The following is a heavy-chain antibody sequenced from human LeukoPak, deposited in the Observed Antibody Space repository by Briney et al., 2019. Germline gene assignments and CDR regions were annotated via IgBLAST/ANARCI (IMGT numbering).Heavy chain of an antibody. V-gene: IGHV3-7*01. Sequence: GGSLRLSCAASGFIFSTYWMNWVRQAPGKGLEWVASINQDGSEKYYVDSVKGRFTISRDNAKNSLYLQMNSLRAEDTAVYYCARDRYSSSWYNWFDPWGQGTLVTVSS. CDR2: INQDGSEK. D-gene: IGHD6-13*01. J-gene: IGHJ5*02. CDR1: GFIFSTYW. CDR3: ARDRYSSSWYNWFDP.